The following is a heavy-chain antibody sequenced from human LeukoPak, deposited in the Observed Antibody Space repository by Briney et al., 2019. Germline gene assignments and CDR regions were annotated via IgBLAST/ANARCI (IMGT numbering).Heavy chain of an antibody. CDR3: ARCPDYYDSSWFDP. CDR2: IYYSGST. D-gene: IGHD3-22*01. J-gene: IGHJ5*02. Sequence: SETLSLTCTVSGGSISSGGYYWSWICQHPGKGLEWIGYIYYSGSTYYNPSLKSRVTISVDTSKNQFSLKLSSVTAADTAVYYCARCPDYYDSSWFDPWGQGTLVTVSS. CDR1: GGSISSGGYY. V-gene: IGHV4-31*03.